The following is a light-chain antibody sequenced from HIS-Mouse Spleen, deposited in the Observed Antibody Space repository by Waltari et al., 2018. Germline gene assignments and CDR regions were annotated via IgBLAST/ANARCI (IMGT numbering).Light chain of an antibody. CDR1: SSDVGSYNL. CDR3: CSYAGSSTWV. J-gene: IGLJ3*02. V-gene: IGLV2-23*01. CDR2: AGV. Sequence: QSALTQPASVSGSPGQSITISCTGTSSDVGSYNLVSWSQQHPGKAPKLMIYAGVKRAEGVSNRLSGSRSGNTAALTISGLQAEDEADYCCCSYAGSSTWVFGGGTKLTVL.